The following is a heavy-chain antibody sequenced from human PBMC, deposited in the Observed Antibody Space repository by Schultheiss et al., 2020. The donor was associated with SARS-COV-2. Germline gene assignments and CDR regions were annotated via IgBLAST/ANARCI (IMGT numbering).Heavy chain of an antibody. CDR1: GFTFSSYG. CDR3: AKAFTVTWPHRFDY. Sequence: SLLLSWEDEGFTFSSYGMGWVRQAPGKGLEWVSGISGSGGGTYYVDSVKGRFTISRDTSKNTLYLQMSSLRAEDTAVYYCAKAFTVTWPHRFDYWGQGTLVTVSS. V-gene: IGHV3-23*01. J-gene: IGHJ4*02. CDR2: ISGSGGGT. D-gene: IGHD4-11*01.